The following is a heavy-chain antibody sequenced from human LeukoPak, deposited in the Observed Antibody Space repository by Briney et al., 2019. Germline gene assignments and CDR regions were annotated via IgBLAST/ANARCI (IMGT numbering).Heavy chain of an antibody. CDR3: ASSYCGVDFSFDY. CDR1: GYTFTGYY. D-gene: IGHD2-21*02. Sequence: ASVKVSCKASGYTFTGYYMHWVRQAPGQGLEWMGWINPNSGGTNYAQKFQGWVTMTRDTSISRAYMELSRLRSDVTAVYYCASSYCGVDFSFDYWGQGTLVTVYS. J-gene: IGHJ4*02. CDR2: INPNSGGT. V-gene: IGHV1-2*04.